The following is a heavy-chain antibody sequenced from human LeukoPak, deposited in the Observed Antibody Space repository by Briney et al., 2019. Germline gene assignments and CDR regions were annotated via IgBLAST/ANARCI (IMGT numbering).Heavy chain of an antibody. Sequence: ASVKVSCKASGYTFSSYGISWVRQAPGQGLEWMGWISAYNGNTNYAQKLQGRVTMTTDTSTSTAYMELRSLRSDDTAVYYCARGIAAAGQIGDYYYYYMDVWGKGTTVTISS. D-gene: IGHD6-13*01. CDR1: GYTFSSYG. CDR3: ARGIAAAGQIGDYYYYYMDV. CDR2: ISAYNGNT. J-gene: IGHJ6*03. V-gene: IGHV1-18*01.